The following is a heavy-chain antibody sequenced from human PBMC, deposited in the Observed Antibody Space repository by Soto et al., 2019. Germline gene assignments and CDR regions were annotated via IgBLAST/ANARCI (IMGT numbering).Heavy chain of an antibody. CDR1: GYSFTSYW. CDR3: AKSTLYSSSWYGGDGFSLGYMDV. V-gene: IGHV5-51*03. CDR2: IYPGDSDT. Sequence: EVQLVQSGAEVKKPGESLKISCKGSGYSFTSYWIGWVRQMPGKGLEWMGIIYPGDSDTRYSPSFQGQVTISADKSISTAYLQWSSLKASDTAMYYCAKSTLYSSSWYGGDGFSLGYMDVWGKGTTVTVSS. J-gene: IGHJ6*03. D-gene: IGHD6-13*01.